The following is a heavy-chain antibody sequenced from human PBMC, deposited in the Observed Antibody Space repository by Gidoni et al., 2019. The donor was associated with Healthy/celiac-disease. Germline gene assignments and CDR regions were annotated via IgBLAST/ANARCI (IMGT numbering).Heavy chain of an antibody. CDR1: GFTFSSYW. Sequence: EVQLVESGGGLVQPGGSLRLSCAASGFTFSSYWMNWVRQAPGKGLEWVANINQDGSEKYYVDSVKGRFTISRDNAKNSLSLQMNSLRAEDTAVYYCARTGGLQWLVGFDYWGQGTLVTVSS. J-gene: IGHJ4*02. CDR2: INQDGSEK. D-gene: IGHD6-19*01. V-gene: IGHV3-7*01. CDR3: ARTGGLQWLVGFDY.